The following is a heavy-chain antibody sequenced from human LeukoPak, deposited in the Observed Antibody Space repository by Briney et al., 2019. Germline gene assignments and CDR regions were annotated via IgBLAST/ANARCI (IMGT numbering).Heavy chain of an antibody. D-gene: IGHD6-13*01. J-gene: IGHJ3*02. CDR2: ISGSGGAT. V-gene: IGHV3-23*01. CDR3: ARDRVAAAGLDAFDI. CDR1: GFTFSSYA. Sequence: PGGSLRLSCAASGFTFSSYAMSWVRQAPGKGLEWVSAISGSGGATYDADSVEGRFTISRDNSKNTLYLQMNSLRAEDTAVYYCARDRVAAAGLDAFDIWGQGTMVTVSS.